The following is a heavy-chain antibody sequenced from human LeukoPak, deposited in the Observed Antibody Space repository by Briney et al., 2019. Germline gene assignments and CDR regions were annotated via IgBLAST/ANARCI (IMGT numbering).Heavy chain of an antibody. Sequence: SETLSLTCTVSGGSISSGGDYWSWIRQHPGKGLEWIGYIYYSGSTYYNPSLKSRVTISVDTSKNQFSLKLSSVTAADTAVYYCARTYGSGSFVWDGMDVWGKGTTVTVSS. CDR2: IYYSGST. CDR1: GGSISSGGDY. D-gene: IGHD3-10*01. CDR3: ARTYGSGSFVWDGMDV. V-gene: IGHV4-31*03. J-gene: IGHJ6*04.